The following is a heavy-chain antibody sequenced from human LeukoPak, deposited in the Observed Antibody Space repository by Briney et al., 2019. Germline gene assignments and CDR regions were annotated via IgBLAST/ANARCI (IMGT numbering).Heavy chain of an antibody. CDR3: ARDSNWGSDYYYGMGV. J-gene: IGHJ6*02. CDR1: GYTFTRYG. Sequence: ASVKVSCKACGYTFTRYGISWVRQAPGQGLEWMGYINTYNGNTNYAQKLQGRVTMTTDTSTSTAYMNLRSLRSDDAAVYYCARDSNWGSDYYYGMGVWGQGNTVTVSS. V-gene: IGHV1-18*01. CDR2: INTYNGNT. D-gene: IGHD7-27*01.